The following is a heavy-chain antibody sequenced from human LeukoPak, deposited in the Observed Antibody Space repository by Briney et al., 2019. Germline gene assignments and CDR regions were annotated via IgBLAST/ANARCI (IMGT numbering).Heavy chain of an antibody. CDR3: AKGWNRSYFRTFAH. CDR2: ISGSSGNT. CDR1: GFSFSSYA. D-gene: IGHD3-10*01. J-gene: IGHJ4*02. V-gene: IGHV3-23*01. Sequence: GGSLRLSCVASGFSFSSYAMTWVRQVPEKGLEWVAAISGSSGNTYYSDPVTGRFTISRDNSKNTLYLQMNSLRAEDTARYYCAKGWNRSYFRTFAHWGQGTLVTVSS.